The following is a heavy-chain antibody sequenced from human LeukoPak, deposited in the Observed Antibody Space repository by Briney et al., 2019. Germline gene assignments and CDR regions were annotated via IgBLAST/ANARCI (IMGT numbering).Heavy chain of an antibody. CDR2: IYYSGDT. V-gene: IGHV4-59*01. D-gene: IGHD5-18*01. J-gene: IGHJ6*03. CDR3: ARDQRGYSYGHGYSSYYMDV. CDR1: GGSISSYY. Sequence: PSETLSLTCTVSGGSISSYYWSWIRQPPGKGLEWIGYIYYSGDTKYNPSLKSRVTISVDTSKNQFSLKLTSVTAADTAVYYCARDQRGYSYGHGYSSYYMDVWGKGTTVTVSS.